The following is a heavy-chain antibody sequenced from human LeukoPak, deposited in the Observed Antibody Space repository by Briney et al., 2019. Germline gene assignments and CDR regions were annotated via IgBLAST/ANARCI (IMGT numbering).Heavy chain of an antibody. Sequence: PGRSLRLSCAASGFTFSSYGMHWVRQAPGKGLEWVAVISYDGSNKYYADSVKRRFTISRDNSKNTLYLQMNSLRAEDTAVYYCAKDGDYGGNYGMDVWGQGTTVTVSS. CDR3: AKDGDYGGNYGMDV. CDR1: GFTFSSYG. D-gene: IGHD4-23*01. J-gene: IGHJ6*02. CDR2: ISYDGSNK. V-gene: IGHV3-30*18.